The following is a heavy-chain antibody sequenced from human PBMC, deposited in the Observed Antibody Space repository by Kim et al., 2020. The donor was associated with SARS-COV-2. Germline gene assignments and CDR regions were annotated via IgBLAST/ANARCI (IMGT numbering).Heavy chain of an antibody. V-gene: IGHV4-31*03. D-gene: IGHD6-13*01. CDR2: IYYSGST. Sequence: SETLSLTCTVSGGSISSGGYYWSWIRQHPGKGLEWIGYIYYSGSTYYNPSLKSRVTISVDTSKNQFSLKLSSVTAADTAVYYCARDRNRGTQAAAGPNLYYYGMDVWGQRTTVTVSS. CDR3: ARDRNRGTQAAAGPNLYYYGMDV. CDR1: GGSISSGGYY. J-gene: IGHJ6*02.